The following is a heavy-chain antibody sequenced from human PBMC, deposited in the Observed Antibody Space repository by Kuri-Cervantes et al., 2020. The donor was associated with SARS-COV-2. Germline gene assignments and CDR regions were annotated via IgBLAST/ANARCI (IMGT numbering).Heavy chain of an antibody. J-gene: IGHJ6*03. D-gene: IGHD6-13*01. Sequence: ASVKVSCKASGYTFTSYYMHWVRQAPGQGLEWMGIINPSGGSTSYAQKFQGRVTITTDESTSTAYMELRSLRSEDTAVYYCARGVLSSSSWTYYYYYYMDVWGKGTTVTVSS. CDR3: ARGVLSSSSWTYYYYYYMDV. V-gene: IGHV1-46*01. CDR2: INPSGGST. CDR1: GYTFTSYY.